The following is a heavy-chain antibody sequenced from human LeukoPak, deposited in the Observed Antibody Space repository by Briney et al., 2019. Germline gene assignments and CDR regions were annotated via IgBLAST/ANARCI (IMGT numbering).Heavy chain of an antibody. CDR1: GGSISSYY. Sequence: SETLSLTCTVSGGSISSYYRSWIRQTPGKGLEWIGCIYTSGSTNYNASLKSRVSISADTCKNHFSLKLSSVTAADTAVYYCARSYSYGRYYYYNYMDVWGKGTTVTVSS. J-gene: IGHJ6*03. D-gene: IGHD5-18*01. CDR3: ARSYSYGRYYYYNYMDV. V-gene: IGHV4-4*08. CDR2: IYTSGST.